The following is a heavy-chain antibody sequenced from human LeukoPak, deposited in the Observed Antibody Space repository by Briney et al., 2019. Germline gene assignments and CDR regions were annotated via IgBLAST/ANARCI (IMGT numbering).Heavy chain of an antibody. CDR2: IDPSDSHT. Sequence: GESLKISCKGSGYSFSSYWITWVRQMPGKGLEWMGSIDPSDSHTSYSPSFQGHVTISADKSISTAYLQWNSLKASDTAMYYCASATTGYFNYWGQGTLVTVSP. CDR1: GYSFSSYW. V-gene: IGHV5-10-1*01. J-gene: IGHJ4*02. CDR3: ASATTGYFNY. D-gene: IGHD3-9*01.